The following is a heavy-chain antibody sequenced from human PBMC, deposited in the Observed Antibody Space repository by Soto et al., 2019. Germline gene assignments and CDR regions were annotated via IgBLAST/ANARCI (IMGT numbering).Heavy chain of an antibody. CDR3: ARDQAGSTHLFDP. V-gene: IGHV1-46*01. CDR1: GYSFTSYY. J-gene: IGHJ5*02. CDR2: INPSVGST. D-gene: IGHD4-17*01. Sequence: QVQLVQSGAEVKKPGASVKVSCKASGYSFTSYYMYWVRQAPGQGLEWVGVINPSVGSTNYAQKFQGRVTMTRDTSTSTVYMELSSLRSEDTAMYYCARDQAGSTHLFDPWGQGTLVTVSS.